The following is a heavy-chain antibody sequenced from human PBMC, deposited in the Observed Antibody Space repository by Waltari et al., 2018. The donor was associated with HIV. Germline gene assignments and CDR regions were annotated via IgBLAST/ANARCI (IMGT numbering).Heavy chain of an antibody. J-gene: IGHJ6*02. V-gene: IGHV3-74*01. Sequence: EVQLVESGGGVVQPGGSLRLSCAASGFTFRSYWMHWVRQAPGKGLVWVSRIHSDGSSTSYADFVKGRFTISRDNAKNTLYLEMNSLRAEDMAVYYCARREATVVRGVYYYGMDVWGQGTTVTVSS. CDR1: GFTFRSYW. D-gene: IGHD3-10*01. CDR3: ARREATVVRGVYYYGMDV. CDR2: IHSDGSST.